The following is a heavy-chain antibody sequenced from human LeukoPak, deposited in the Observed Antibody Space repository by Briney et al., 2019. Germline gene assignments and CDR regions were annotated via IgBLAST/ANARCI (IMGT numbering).Heavy chain of an antibody. V-gene: IGHV1-69*05. CDR3: ARYYDDSSGYWD. CDR1: GGTFSSYA. D-gene: IGHD3-22*01. CDR2: IIPIFGTA. Sequence: ASVKVSCKASGGTFSSYAISWVRQAPGQGLEWMGRIIPIFGTANYAQKFQGIVTITTDESTSTAYMELSSLRSEDTAVYYWARYYDDSSGYWDWGQGTLVTVSS. J-gene: IGHJ4*02.